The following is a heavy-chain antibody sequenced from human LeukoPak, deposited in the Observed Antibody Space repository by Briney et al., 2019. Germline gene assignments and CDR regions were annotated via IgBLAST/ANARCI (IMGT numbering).Heavy chain of an antibody. CDR3: AKQKGSSWYTEYFQH. J-gene: IGHJ1*01. V-gene: IGHV3-23*01. CDR2: FSGCGGST. CDR1: GFTFSSYA. D-gene: IGHD6-13*01. Sequence: GGSLRLSCAASGFTFSSYAMSWVRQAPGKGLEWVSAFSGCGGSTYYADSVKGRLTICRDNSKNTLYLQMNSLRAEDTAVYYCAKQKGSSWYTEYFQHWGQGTLVTVSS.